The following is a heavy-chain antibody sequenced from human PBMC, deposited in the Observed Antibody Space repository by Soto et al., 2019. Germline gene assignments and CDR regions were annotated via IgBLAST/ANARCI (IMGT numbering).Heavy chain of an antibody. CDR3: ARGGGGYSYGYSNPGDY. CDR2: ISYDGSNK. CDR1: TFSFRSYA. J-gene: IGHJ4*02. V-gene: IGHV3-30*14. Sequence: QVQLVESGGGVVQPGRSLRLSCAASTFSFRSYAMHWVRQAPGKGLEWVAVISYDGSNKYYADSVKGRFTISRDNSKNTLYLHMNSLRAEDTAVYYWARGGGGYSYGYSNPGDYWGQGTLFTVSS. D-gene: IGHD5-18*01.